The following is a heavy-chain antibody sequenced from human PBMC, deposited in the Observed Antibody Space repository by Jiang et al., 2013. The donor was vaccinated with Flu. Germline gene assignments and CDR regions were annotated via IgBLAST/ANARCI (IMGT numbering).Heavy chain of an antibody. D-gene: IGHD3-10*01. CDR3: GTSNYGIEYFEH. CDR2: VFYSGST. CDR1: GVSISSSGYY. J-gene: IGHJ1*01. V-gene: IGHV4-39*01. Sequence: GLVKPSQTLSLTCTVSGVSISSSGYYWGWIRQSPGKGLEWIGSVFYSGSTYYHPSLKSRVSISVDRSKNQFSLRLSSVTAADSAVFYCGTSNYGIEYFEHWGQGILVTVSS.